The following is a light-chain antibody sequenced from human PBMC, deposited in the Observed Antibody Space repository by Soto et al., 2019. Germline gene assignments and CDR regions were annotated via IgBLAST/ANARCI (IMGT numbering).Light chain of an antibody. CDR2: DAS. J-gene: IGKJ5*01. CDR3: QQRSNRPIT. V-gene: IGKV3-11*01. Sequence: IGVSQSAAALSVSPGERATLSCRASQSISRSLAWYQQKPGQAPRLLIYDASNRATGIPARFSGSGSGTDFTLTISSLEPEDFAVYYCQQRSNRPITFGQGARLEIK. CDR1: QSISRS.